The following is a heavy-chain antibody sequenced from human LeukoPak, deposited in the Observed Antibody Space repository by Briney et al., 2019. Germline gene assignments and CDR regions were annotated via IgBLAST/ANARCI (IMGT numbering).Heavy chain of an antibody. D-gene: IGHD4-17*01. CDR1: GFTFSSYA. Sequence: GGSLRLSRAASGFTFSSYAMSWVRQSPGKGLEWVSDISGSGGRINYADSVKGRFTISRDNSKNTLYLQMNSLRAEDTAVYYCAKTYDFGDYPHVWGRGTLVTVSS. V-gene: IGHV3-23*01. CDR3: AKTYDFGDYPHV. J-gene: IGHJ4*02. CDR2: ISGSGGRI.